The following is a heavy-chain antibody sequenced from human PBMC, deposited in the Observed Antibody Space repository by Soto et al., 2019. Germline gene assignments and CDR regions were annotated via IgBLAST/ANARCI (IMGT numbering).Heavy chain of an antibody. J-gene: IGHJ4*02. CDR3: ARHGLWFGELWADY. Sequence: PSETLSLTCTVSGDSIRNSGFYWSWIRQPPGKGLEWIGNIYYSGSTYNNPSLKSRVTISVDTSKNQFSLKLRSVTAADTAVYYCARHGLWFGELWADYWGQGTLVTVSS. D-gene: IGHD3-10*01. CDR2: IYYSGST. V-gene: IGHV4-39*01. CDR1: GDSIRNSGFY.